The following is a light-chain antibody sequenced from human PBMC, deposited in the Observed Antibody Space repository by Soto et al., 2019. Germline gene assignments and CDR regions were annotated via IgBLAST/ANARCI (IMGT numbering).Light chain of an antibody. Sequence: EIVLTQSPGTLSLSPGERATLSCRTSQSVSSSFLAWYQHKPGQAPRLLIYGASSRANGIPDRFSGSGSGTDFTLTISRLEPEDFAVYYCQQYGSSPPWTFGQGTKVDIK. J-gene: IGKJ1*01. CDR1: QSVSSSF. CDR3: QQYGSSPPWT. V-gene: IGKV3-20*01. CDR2: GAS.